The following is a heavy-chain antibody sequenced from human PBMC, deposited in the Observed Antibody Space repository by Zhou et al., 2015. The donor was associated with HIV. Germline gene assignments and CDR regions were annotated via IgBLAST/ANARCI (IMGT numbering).Heavy chain of an antibody. CDR3: ARSAGEGQGRLSLGTT. J-gene: IGHJ4*02. Sequence: QVQLVQSGPEVKKPGSSLRVSCKPSGGSFRTYGIHWVRQAPGQGLEWMGGIIPVFGTPTYAQNIQGRITISADEVARTVYMQLTSLRSEDTAFYYCARSAGEGQGRLSLGTTWGQGNPGHRLF. CDR1: GGSFRTYG. V-gene: IGHV1-69*01. CDR2: IIPVFGTP. D-gene: IGHD4-17*01.